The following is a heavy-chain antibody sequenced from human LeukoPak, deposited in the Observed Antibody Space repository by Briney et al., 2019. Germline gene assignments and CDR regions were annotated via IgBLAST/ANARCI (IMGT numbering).Heavy chain of an antibody. V-gene: IGHV3-21*01. J-gene: IGHJ4*02. CDR1: GFTFSSYS. D-gene: IGHD3-10*01. CDR2: ISSSSSYI. CDR3: AREDSYYYGSGSYPFDY. Sequence: GGSLRLSCAASGFTFSSYSMDWVRQAPGKGLEWVSSISSSSSYIYYADSVKGRFTISRDNAKNSLYLQMNSLRAEDTAVYYCAREDSYYYGSGSYPFDYWGQGTLVTVSS.